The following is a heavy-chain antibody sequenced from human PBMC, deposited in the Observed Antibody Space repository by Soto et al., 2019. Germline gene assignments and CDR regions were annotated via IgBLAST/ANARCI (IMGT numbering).Heavy chain of an antibody. J-gene: IGHJ4*02. Sequence: QVQLQQWGAGLLKPSETLSLTCAVYGGSFSGYYWSWIRQPPGKGLEWIGEINHSGSTNYNPSLKSRGTISVDASKNQVSLKLSSVTAADTAVYYCARRGIISSRRYFDYWGQGTLVTVSS. V-gene: IGHV4-34*01. D-gene: IGHD3-10*01. CDR2: INHSGST. CDR3: ARRGIISSRRYFDY. CDR1: GGSFSGYY.